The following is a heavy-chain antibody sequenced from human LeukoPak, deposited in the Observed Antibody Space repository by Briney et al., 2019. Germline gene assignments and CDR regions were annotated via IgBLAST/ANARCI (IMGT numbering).Heavy chain of an antibody. J-gene: IGHJ4*02. CDR3: ARDQYSYGPYYFDY. D-gene: IGHD5-18*01. Sequence: GGSLRLSCAASGFTFSSYAMHWARQAPGKGLEWVAVISYEGSNKYYADSVKGRFTISRDNSKSSLYLQMNSLRAEDTAVYYCARDQYSYGPYYFDYWGQGTLVTVSS. CDR2: ISYEGSNK. CDR1: GFTFSSYA. V-gene: IGHV3-30-3*01.